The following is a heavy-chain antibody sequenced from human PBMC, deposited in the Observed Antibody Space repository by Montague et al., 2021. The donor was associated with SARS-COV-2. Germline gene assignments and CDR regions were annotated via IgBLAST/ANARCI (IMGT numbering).Heavy chain of an antibody. CDR1: GFTFDNAW. CDR3: TTSTAGYSGYDFLAWRYGMDV. Sequence: SLRLSCAASGFTFDNAWMSWVRQAPGKGLEWVGRIKSKTDGGTTDYAAPVKGGFTISRDDSKITLYLQMNSLKTEDTAVYYCTTSTAGYSGYDFLAWRYGMDVWGQGTTVTVSS. CDR2: IKSKTDGGTT. J-gene: IGHJ6*01. D-gene: IGHD5-12*01. V-gene: IGHV3-15*01.